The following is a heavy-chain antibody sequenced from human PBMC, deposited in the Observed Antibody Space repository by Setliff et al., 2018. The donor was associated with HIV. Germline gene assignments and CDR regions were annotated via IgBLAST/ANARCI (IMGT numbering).Heavy chain of an antibody. CDR2: INHSGST. V-gene: IGHV4-34*01. CDR3: YYFDY. Sequence: SETLSLTCAVYGGSFSAYHWSWIRQTPGKGLEWLGEINHSGSTAYNLALESRVSMSIDTSKNQFSLKLTSVTAADTAIYYGYYFDYWGQGTLVTVSS. J-gene: IGHJ4*02. CDR1: GGSFSAYH.